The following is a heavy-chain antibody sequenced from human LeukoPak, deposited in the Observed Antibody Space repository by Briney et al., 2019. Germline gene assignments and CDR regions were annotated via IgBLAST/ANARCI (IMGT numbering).Heavy chain of an antibody. J-gene: IGHJ4*02. CDR2: ITSSGSSI. V-gene: IGHV3-48*03. D-gene: IGHD5-18*01. CDR3: AREGDTGLYYFDY. CDR1: GFTFSSFE. Sequence: GGSLRLSCAASGFTFSSFEMNWVRQAPGKGLEWVSYITSSGSSIYYADSVKGRFTISRDNAKNSLYLQMNNQRAEDTAVYYCAREGDTGLYYFDYWGQGTLVTASS.